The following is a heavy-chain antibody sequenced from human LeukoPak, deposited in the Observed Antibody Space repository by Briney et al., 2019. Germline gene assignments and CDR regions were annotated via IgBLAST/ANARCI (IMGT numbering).Heavy chain of an antibody. Sequence: TGGSLRLSCAASGFTFSSYAMSWVRQAPGKGLEWVSAISGSGGSTYYADSVKGRFTISRDNSKNTLYLQMNSLRAEDTAVYYCAKDLGSGGSCYVHWGQGTLVTVSS. J-gene: IGHJ4*02. CDR3: AKDLGSGGSCYVH. CDR2: ISGSGGST. D-gene: IGHD2-15*01. V-gene: IGHV3-23*01. CDR1: GFTFSSYA.